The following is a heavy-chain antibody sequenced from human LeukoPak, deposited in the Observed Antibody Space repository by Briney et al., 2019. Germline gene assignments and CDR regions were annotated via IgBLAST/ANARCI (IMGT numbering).Heavy chain of an antibody. CDR3: SKEGTAVIGYYYYYGMDV. CDR2: ISGSGGST. Sequence: PGGSLRLSCAASGFTFSSYAMSWVRQAPGKGLEWVSAISGSGGSTYYADSVKGRFTISRDNSKNTLYLQMNSLRAEDTAVTYFSKEGTAVIGYYYYYGMDVWGQGTTVTVSS. V-gene: IGHV3-23*01. CDR1: GFTFSSYA. D-gene: IGHD2/OR15-2a*01. J-gene: IGHJ6*02.